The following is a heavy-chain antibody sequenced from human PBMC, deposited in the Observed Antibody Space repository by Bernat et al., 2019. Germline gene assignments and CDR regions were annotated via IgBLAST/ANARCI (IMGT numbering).Heavy chain of an antibody. CDR3: TGDEGSRGGLHDY. Sequence: EVQLVEAGGALVEPGGSLRVSCEASGFAFKYAWVSWVRQAPGKGLQWVARIKSENDGGTTDYAASVYGRFTISRDDSRNMLYLQMNSLKPEDTGVYYCTGDEGSRGGLHDYWGQGTLVTVSS. V-gene: IGHV3-15*02. CDR2: IKSENDGGTT. CDR1: GFAFKYAW. D-gene: IGHD2-15*01. J-gene: IGHJ4*02.